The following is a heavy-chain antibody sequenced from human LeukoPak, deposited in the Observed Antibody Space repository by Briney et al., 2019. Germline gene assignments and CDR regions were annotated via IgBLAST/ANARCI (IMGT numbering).Heavy chain of an antibody. CDR1: GGSISSGDCY. J-gene: IGHJ5*02. D-gene: IGHD3-22*01. V-gene: IGHV4-30-4*01. Sequence: SQTLSLTCTVSGGSISSGDCYWSWIRQPPGKGLEWIGYTYYSGSTYYNPSLKSRVTISVDTSKNQFSLKLNSVTAADTAVYYCARPYYYDSRIDPWGQGTLVTVSS. CDR3: ARPYYYDSRIDP. CDR2: TYYSGST.